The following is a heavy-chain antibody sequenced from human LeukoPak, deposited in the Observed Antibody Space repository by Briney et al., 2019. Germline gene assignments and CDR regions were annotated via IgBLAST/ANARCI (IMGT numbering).Heavy chain of an antibody. Sequence: GGSLRLSCAASGFTFSGYGMSWVRQAPGKGLEWVSGISGSGGSTYYADSVKGRFTISRDNSKNTLYLQMNSLRAEDTAVYYCAKDQSYTAMVNFDYWGQGTLVTVSS. D-gene: IGHD5-18*01. J-gene: IGHJ4*02. CDR3: AKDQSYTAMVNFDY. CDR1: GFTFSGYG. CDR2: ISGSGGST. V-gene: IGHV3-23*01.